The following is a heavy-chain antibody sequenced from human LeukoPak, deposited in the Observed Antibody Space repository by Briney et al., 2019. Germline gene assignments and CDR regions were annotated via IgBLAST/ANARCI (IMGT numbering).Heavy chain of an antibody. V-gene: IGHV3-48*03. J-gene: IGHJ4*02. CDR3: ARISSLIDY. CDR2: ISSSGNTI. Sequence: GGSLRLSCAASGFTFSSYEMNWVRQAPGKGLEWVSYISSSGNTIYYADSVKGRFTISRDNAKNSLYLQMNSLRAEDTAVYYCARISSLIDYWGQGTLVTVSS. CDR1: GFTFSSYE.